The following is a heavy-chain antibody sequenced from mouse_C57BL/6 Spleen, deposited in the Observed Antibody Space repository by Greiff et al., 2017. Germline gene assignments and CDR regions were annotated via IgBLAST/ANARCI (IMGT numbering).Heavy chain of an antibody. CDR2: ISDGGSYT. J-gene: IGHJ4*01. D-gene: IGHD4-1*01. Sequence: EVKLMESGGGLVKPGGSLKLSCAASGFTFSSYAMSWVRQTPEKRLEWVATISDGGSYTYYPDNVKGRFTISRDNAKNNLYLLISHMKSEDTAMYYCARDRGSDNWGTMDYWGQGTSVTVSS. CDR3: ARDRGSDNWGTMDY. CDR1: GFTFSSYA. V-gene: IGHV5-4*01.